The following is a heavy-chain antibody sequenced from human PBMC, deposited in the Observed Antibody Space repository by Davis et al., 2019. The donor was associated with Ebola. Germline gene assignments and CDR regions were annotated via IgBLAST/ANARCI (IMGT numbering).Heavy chain of an antibody. J-gene: IGHJ6*02. D-gene: IGHD3-10*01. Sequence: PGGSLRLSCKGSGYSFTSYWIGWVRQMPGKGLEWMGIIYPGDSDTRYSPSFQGQVTISADKSISTAYLQWSSLKASDTAMYYCARVRRALYYYYGMDVWGQGTTVTVSS. V-gene: IGHV5-51*01. CDR2: IYPGDSDT. CDR3: ARVRRALYYYYGMDV. CDR1: GYSFTSYW.